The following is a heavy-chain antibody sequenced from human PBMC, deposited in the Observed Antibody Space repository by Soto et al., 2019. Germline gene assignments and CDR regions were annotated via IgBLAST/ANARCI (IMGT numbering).Heavy chain of an antibody. Sequence: DVQLVESGGGLVQPGGSLRLSCAASGFTFSNYWMSWVRQAPGKGLEWVANIKQDGSENYYVDSVNGRFTTSRDNTKNSFYLQMNSLRAEDTAVYYCARDHINGWKVDYWGRGTLVTVSS. CDR2: IKQDGSEN. CDR3: ARDHINGWKVDY. J-gene: IGHJ4*02. D-gene: IGHD6-19*01. CDR1: GFTFSNYW. V-gene: IGHV3-7*01.